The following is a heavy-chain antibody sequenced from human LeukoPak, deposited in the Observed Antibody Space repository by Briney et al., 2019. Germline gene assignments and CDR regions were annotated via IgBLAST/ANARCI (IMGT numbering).Heavy chain of an antibody. V-gene: IGHV3-66*01. CDR3: ARTPYYYDSSAASY. Sequence: GGSLRLSCAASGFTVSSNYMSWVRQAPGKGLEWVSVVYSGGSTYYADSVKGRFTISRDNSKNTLYLQMNSLRAEDTAVYYCARTPYYYDSSAASYWGQGTLVTVSS. D-gene: IGHD3-22*01. CDR1: GFTVSSNY. J-gene: IGHJ4*02. CDR2: VYSGGST.